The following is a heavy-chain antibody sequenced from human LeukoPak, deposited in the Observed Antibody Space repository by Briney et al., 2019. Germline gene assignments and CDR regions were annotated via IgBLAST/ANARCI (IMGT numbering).Heavy chain of an antibody. D-gene: IGHD1-14*01. J-gene: IGHJ4*02. V-gene: IGHV3-48*04. Sequence: PGGSLRLSCAASGFTFSSYSMNWVRQAPGKGLEWVSYISRSGTTIDYADSAQGRFTISRDNAKNALYLQMNSLRVEDTAVYYCARRPEEGHYDNWGQGTLVTVSS. CDR2: ISRSGTTI. CDR1: GFTFSSYS. CDR3: ARRPEEGHYDN.